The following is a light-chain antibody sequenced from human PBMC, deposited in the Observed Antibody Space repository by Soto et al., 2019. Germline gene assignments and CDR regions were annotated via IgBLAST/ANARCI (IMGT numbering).Light chain of an antibody. Sequence: QSALTQPASVSGSPGQSITLSCTGTSNDVGTYNLVSWYQQHPGKAPKLIIFEGFKRPSGVSNRFSGSKSGNTASLTISGLQAEDEADYYCSSYAGSTTYVLGTGTKVTVL. V-gene: IGLV2-23*01. CDR2: EGF. CDR1: SNDVGTYNL. CDR3: SSYAGSTTYV. J-gene: IGLJ1*01.